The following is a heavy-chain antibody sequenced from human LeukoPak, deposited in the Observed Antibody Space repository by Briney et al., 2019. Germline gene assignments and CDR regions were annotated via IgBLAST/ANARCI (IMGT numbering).Heavy chain of an antibody. CDR3: ARDESSQYYDILTGYHYYYYMDV. CDR1: GFTFSTYT. J-gene: IGHJ6*03. CDR2: ITSSSSYI. Sequence: PGGSLRLSCTASGFTFSTYTMNWVRQAPGKGLEWVSSITSSSSYIYYADSVKGRFTISRDNAKNSLYLQMNSLRAEDTAVYYCARDESSQYYDILTGYHYYYYMDVWGKGTTVTISS. V-gene: IGHV3-21*01. D-gene: IGHD3-9*01.